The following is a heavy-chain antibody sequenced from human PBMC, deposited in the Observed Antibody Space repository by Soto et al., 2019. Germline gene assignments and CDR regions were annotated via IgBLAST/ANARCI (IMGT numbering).Heavy chain of an antibody. CDR3: ARHPYCSSNSCAYYGMDV. CDR1: GDRFTSYL. Sequence: PXESLQLSCKCSGDRFTSYLIGLVLQLPGKGLEWMGIIYPGDSDTRYSPSFQGQVTISADKSISTAYLQWSSLKASDTAMYYCARHPYCSSNSCAYYGMDVWGQGTTVTVSS. V-gene: IGHV5-51*01. J-gene: IGHJ6*02. CDR2: IYPGDSDT. D-gene: IGHD2-2*01.